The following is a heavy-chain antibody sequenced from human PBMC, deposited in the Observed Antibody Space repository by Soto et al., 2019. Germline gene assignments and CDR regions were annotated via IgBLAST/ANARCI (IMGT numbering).Heavy chain of an antibody. CDR2: INTYNDNT. J-gene: IGHJ4*02. D-gene: IGHD1-26*01. Sequence: QVQLVQSGAEVKKPGASVKVSCKASGYTFTSYGINWVRQAPGQGLEWLGWINTYNDNTYYAQKFPGGVALTTDTTASTSYMELRSLRSDDTAVYYCARWKSLVGAIGYWCQGTLVTVSS. V-gene: IGHV1-18*01. CDR1: GYTFTSYG. CDR3: ARWKSLVGAIGY.